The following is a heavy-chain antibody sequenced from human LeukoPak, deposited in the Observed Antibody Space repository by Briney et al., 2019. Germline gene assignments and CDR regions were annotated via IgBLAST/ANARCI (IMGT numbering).Heavy chain of an antibody. CDR1: GFTFSSYG. D-gene: IGHD3-10*01. CDR3: ARANYGPDY. CDR2: ISYDGSNK. V-gene: IGHV3-30*03. Sequence: GGSLRLSCAASGFTFSSYGMHWVRQAPGKGLEWVAVISYDGSNKYYADSVKGRFTISRDNAKNSLYLQMNSLRAGDTAVYYCARANYGPDYWGQGTLVTVSS. J-gene: IGHJ4*02.